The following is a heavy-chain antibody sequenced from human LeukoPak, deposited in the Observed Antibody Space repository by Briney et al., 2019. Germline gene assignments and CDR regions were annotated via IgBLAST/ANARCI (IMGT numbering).Heavy chain of an antibody. CDR3: ARDRDPYCTGGTCYSTGDY. CDR1: GFTFSSCS. D-gene: IGHD2-15*01. Sequence: GGSLRLSCAVSGFTFSSCSMNWVRQAPGKGLEWVASISSSGSYIYYADSVKGRFTISRGNAKNYLYLQISSLRAEDTAVYYCARDRDPYCTGGTCYSTGDYWGQVILVTVSS. CDR2: ISSSGSYI. J-gene: IGHJ4*02. V-gene: IGHV3-21*06.